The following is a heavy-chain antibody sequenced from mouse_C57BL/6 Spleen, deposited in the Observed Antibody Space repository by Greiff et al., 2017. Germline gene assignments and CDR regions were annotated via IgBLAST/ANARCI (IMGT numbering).Heavy chain of an antibody. Sequence: VQLVESGPGLVAPSQSLSITCTVSGFSLTSYGVDWVRQSPGKGLEWLGVIWGVGSTKYNSALKSSLSISKDNSKSQVFLKMNRLQTDDTARYYCARGYYGNSHRFAYWGQGTLVTVSA. D-gene: IGHD1-1*01. V-gene: IGHV2-6*01. CDR2: IWGVGST. CDR3: ARGYYGNSHRFAY. J-gene: IGHJ3*01. CDR1: GFSLTSYG.